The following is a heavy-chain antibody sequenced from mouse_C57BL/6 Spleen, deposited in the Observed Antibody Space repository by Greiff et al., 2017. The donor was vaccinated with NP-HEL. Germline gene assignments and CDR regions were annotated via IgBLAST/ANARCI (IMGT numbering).Heavy chain of an antibody. CDR3: ARKGVYYSNYDYYAMDY. Sequence: QVQLKQPGAELVKPGASVKLSCKASGYTFTSYWMQWVKQRPGQGLEWIGEIYPFDSSTNNNKKFKGKATLTVDTSSSTAYMQRSSLTSKNSAVYYCARKGVYYSNYDYYAMDYWGQGTSVTVSS. D-gene: IGHD2-5*01. V-gene: IGHV1-50*01. CDR1: GYTFTSYW. J-gene: IGHJ4*01. CDR2: IYPFDSST.